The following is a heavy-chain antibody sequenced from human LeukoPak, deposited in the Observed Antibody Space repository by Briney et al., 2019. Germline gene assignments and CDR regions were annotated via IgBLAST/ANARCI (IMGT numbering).Heavy chain of an antibody. J-gene: IGHJ4*02. CDR1: GGCISSYY. V-gene: IGHV4-59*08. D-gene: IGHD3-22*01. CDR3: ARQGSGYYYDSSGYFLKPTPFDY. Sequence: PSETLSLTCTVSGGCISSYYWSWIRQPPGKGLEWIGYIYYSGSTNYNPSLKSRVTISVDTSKNQFSLKLSSVTAADTAVYYCARQGSGYYYDSSGYFLKPTPFDYWGQGTLVTVSS. CDR2: IYYSGST.